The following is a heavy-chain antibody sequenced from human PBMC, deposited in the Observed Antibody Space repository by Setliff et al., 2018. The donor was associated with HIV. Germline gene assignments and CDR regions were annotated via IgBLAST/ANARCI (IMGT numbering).Heavy chain of an antibody. V-gene: IGHV4-39*01. CDR1: GVSINRTAHY. Sequence: SETLSLTCSVSGVSINRTAHYWGWIRQSPGKRLEWIGSVSQSGSTYYNPSLKSRITISVDRSKNLFSLKLISVTAADQGVYYCARVPVAGANWFDPWGRGTLVTVSS. CDR3: ARVPVAGANWFDP. J-gene: IGHJ5*02. CDR2: VSQSGST. D-gene: IGHD2-21*01.